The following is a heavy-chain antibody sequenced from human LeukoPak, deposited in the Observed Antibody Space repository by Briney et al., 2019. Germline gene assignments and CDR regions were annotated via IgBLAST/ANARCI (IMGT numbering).Heavy chain of an antibody. J-gene: IGHJ5*02. CDR2: IYYSGST. V-gene: IGHV4-59*08. CDR1: GGSISSYY. Sequence: SETLSLTCTVSGGSISSYYWSWIRQPPGKGLEWIGYIYYSGSTNYNPSLKSRVTISVDTSKNQFSLKLSSVTAADTAVYYCARHSTSGWNWFDPWGQGTLVTVSS. D-gene: IGHD6-19*01. CDR3: ARHSTSGWNWFDP.